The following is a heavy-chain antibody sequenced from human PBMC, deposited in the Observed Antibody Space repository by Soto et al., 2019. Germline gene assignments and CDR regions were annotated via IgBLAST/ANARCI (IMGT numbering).Heavy chain of an antibody. CDR3: ASPGSDYGDYGY. J-gene: IGHJ4*02. V-gene: IGHV1-46*03. CDR1: GYTFTSYY. D-gene: IGHD4-17*01. CDR2: INPSGGST. Sequence: ASVKVSCTASGYTFTSYYMHWVRQAPGQGLEWMGIINPSGGSTSYAQKFQGRVTMTRDTSTSTVYMELSSLRSEDTAVYYCASPGSDYGDYGYWGQGTLVTVSS.